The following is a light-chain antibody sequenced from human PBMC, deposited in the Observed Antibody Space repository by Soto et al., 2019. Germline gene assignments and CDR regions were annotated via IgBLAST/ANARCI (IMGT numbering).Light chain of an antibody. CDR3: QQYGSSPIT. CDR1: QSISTK. CDR2: GAS. Sequence: IVMTQSPATLSVSPGERATISCRASQSISTKLAWYQQKPGQAPRLLIYGASTRATGIPVRFSGSGSGTEFTLTITSLQFEDFAVYYCQQYGSSPITFGQGTRLEI. V-gene: IGKV3D-15*02. J-gene: IGKJ5*01.